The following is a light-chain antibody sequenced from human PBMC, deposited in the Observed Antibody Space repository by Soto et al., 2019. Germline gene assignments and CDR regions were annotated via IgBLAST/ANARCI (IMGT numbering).Light chain of an antibody. V-gene: IGKV3-20*01. CDR1: QSVSSSY. Sequence: EIVLTQSPGTLSLSPGERATLSCRASQSVSSSYLAWYQQKPGQAPRLLIYDASSRATGIPDRFSGSGSGTDFTLTISRLEPEDSAVYYCQQYGSSPRTFGPGTKVDIK. CDR3: QQYGSSPRT. CDR2: DAS. J-gene: IGKJ3*01.